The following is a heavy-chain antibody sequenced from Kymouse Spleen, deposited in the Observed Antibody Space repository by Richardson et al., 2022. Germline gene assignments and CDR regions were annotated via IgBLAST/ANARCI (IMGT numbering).Heavy chain of an antibody. CDR3: ARYDYSNYDAFDI. Sequence: QVQLQQWGAGLLKPSETLSLTCAVYGGSFSGYYWSWIRQPPGKGLEWIGEINHSGSTNYNPSLKSRVTISVDTSKNQFSLKLSSVTAADTAVYYCARYDYSNYDAFDIWGQGTMVTVSS. CDR1: GGSFSGYY. CDR2: INHSGST. V-gene: IGHV4-34*01. J-gene: IGHJ3*02. D-gene: IGHD4-11,IGHD4-11*01.